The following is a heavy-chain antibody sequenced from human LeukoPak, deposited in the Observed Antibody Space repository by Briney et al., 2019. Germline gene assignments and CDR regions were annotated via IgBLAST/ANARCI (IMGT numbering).Heavy chain of an antibody. J-gene: IGHJ4*02. CDR3: AKGEVEMATVDY. CDR2: ISGSGGST. V-gene: IGHV3-23*01. D-gene: IGHD5-24*01. Sequence: GGSLRLSCAASGFTFSSYHMNWVRQAPGKGLEWVSAISGSGGSTYYADSVKGRFTISRDNSKNTLYLQMNSLRAEDTAVYYCAKGEVEMATVDYWGQGTLVTVSS. CDR1: GFTFSSYH.